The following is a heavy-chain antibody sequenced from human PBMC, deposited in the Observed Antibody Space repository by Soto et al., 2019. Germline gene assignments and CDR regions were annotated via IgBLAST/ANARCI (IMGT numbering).Heavy chain of an antibody. CDR1: GFTPSGYW. Sequence: EVLLVESGGGLVQPGGSMRLSCAASGFTPSGYWMSWVRQAPGKGLEWVANIRYDESEQHYVDSVEGRFTISRDNAKNPLFLQTHSLRAEDTAVYFCGRVFGAYNFVDWWGRGTLVTVSS. V-gene: IGHV3-7*01. CDR3: GRVFGAYNFVDW. J-gene: IGHJ4*02. D-gene: IGHD4-17*01. CDR2: IRYDESEQ.